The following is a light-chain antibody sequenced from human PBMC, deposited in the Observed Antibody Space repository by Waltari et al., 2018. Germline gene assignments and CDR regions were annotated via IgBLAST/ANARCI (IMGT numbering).Light chain of an antibody. J-gene: IGLJ1*01. CDR1: HLGDKY. Sequence: SYELTQPPSVSVSPGQTASIPCSGDHLGDKYACWYQQKPGQSPVLVIYQDSKRPSGIPERFSGSNSGNTATLTISGTQAMDEADYYCQAWDGVFGTGTKVTVL. CDR2: QDS. V-gene: IGLV3-1*01. CDR3: QAWDGV.